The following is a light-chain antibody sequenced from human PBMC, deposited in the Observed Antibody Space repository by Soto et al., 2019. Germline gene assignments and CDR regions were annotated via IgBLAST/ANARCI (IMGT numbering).Light chain of an antibody. CDR3: MQCTPLLVI. Sequence: DIVMTQTPLSLSVTPGQPASISCKSSQSLLHSDGKTYLYWYLQKPGQPPQLLMYEVSNRVSGALDRVCRSASGTYFTLKISRGEAGDVGVYHCMQCTPLLVIFGGGTKGDQT. V-gene: IGKV2D-29*01. CDR2: EVS. J-gene: IGKJ4*01. CDR1: QSLLHSDGKTY.